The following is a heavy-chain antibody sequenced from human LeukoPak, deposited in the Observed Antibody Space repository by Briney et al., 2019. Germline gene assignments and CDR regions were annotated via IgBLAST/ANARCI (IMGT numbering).Heavy chain of an antibody. D-gene: IGHD6-19*01. J-gene: IGHJ4*02. CDR3: ARELVAVTFDR. CDR1: GFTFSSYA. CDR2: IGGSDSIV. V-gene: IGHV3-11*01. Sequence: GGSLRLSCAASGFTFSSYAMTWVRQAPGKGLEWISDIGGSDSIVAYAGSVEGRFTISRDIAKNSLFLQMNSLRADDTAVYYCARELVAVTFDRWGQGILVTVSS.